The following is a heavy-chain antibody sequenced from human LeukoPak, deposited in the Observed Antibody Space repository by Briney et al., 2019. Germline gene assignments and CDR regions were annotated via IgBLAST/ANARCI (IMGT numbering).Heavy chain of an antibody. CDR2: ISGSGGST. J-gene: IGHJ2*01. V-gene: IGHV3-23*01. D-gene: IGHD5/OR15-5a*01. CDR3: AKKQGVLRTFWYFDL. Sequence: GGSLRLSCAASGFTFSSYAMSWVRQAPGKGLEWVSAISGSGGSTYYADSVKGRFTISRDNSKNTLYLQMNSLRAEDTAVYYCAKKQGVLRTFWYFDLWGRGTLVTVSS. CDR1: GFTFSSYA.